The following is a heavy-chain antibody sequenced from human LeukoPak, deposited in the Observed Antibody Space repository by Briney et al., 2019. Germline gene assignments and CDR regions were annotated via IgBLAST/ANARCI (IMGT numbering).Heavy chain of an antibody. D-gene: IGHD4-17*01. CDR2: MFYSGST. V-gene: IGHV4-61*01. J-gene: IGHJ4*02. CDR1: GGSVSSGSYY. CDR3: ARGRYGDYPPFDY. Sequence: SASLSLTCTVSGGSVSSGSYYSGWIREPPGKGLEGIGYMFYSGSTNYNPSLKSRVTISVDTSKNQMSLKLSSVTAADTAVYYCARGRYGDYPPFDYWGQGTLVTVSS.